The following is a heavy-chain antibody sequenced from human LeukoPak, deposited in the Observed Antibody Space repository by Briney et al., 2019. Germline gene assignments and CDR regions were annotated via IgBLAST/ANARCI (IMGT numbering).Heavy chain of an antibody. V-gene: IGHV4-59*08. Sequence: SETLSLTCTVSGGSISSYYWSWIRQPPGKGLEWIGYIYYSGSTNDNPSLKSRVPISVDTSKNQFSLKLSSVTAADTAVYYCARQSGSGSYGIDPWGQGPLVTVSS. D-gene: IGHD3-10*01. CDR2: IYYSGST. J-gene: IGHJ5*02. CDR1: GGSISSYY. CDR3: ARQSGSGSYGIDP.